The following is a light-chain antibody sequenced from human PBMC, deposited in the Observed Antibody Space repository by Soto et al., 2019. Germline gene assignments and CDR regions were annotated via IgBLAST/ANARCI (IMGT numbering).Light chain of an antibody. J-gene: IGKJ5*01. CDR1: QSVTSSD. CDR3: QQYDNSPIT. Sequence: EIVMTQSPATLAVSPGERATLSCRASQSVTSSDLAWYQQKPGQAPRLLIYGASSRATGIPDRFSGTGSETDFTLTVSRLEPEDFAVYYCQQYDNSPITFGQGTRLEIK. CDR2: GAS. V-gene: IGKV3-20*01.